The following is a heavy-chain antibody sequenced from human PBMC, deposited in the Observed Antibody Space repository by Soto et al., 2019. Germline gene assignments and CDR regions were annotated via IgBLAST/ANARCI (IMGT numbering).Heavy chain of an antibody. D-gene: IGHD5-18*01. CDR3: ARQYTYGRA. J-gene: IGHJ5*02. CDR2: MNHDGSEI. Sequence: EVQLVESGGGLVQPGGSLRLSCAASGFTFSSYWMSWVRQAPGKGLEWVANMNHDGSEIYYVDSVKGRFTISRDNAQNSVYLQMNSLRAEDTAIYYCARQYTYGRAWGQGTLVTVSS. CDR1: GFTFSSYW. V-gene: IGHV3-7*01.